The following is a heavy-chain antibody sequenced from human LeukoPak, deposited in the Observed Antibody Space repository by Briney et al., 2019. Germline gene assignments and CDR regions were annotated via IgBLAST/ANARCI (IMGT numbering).Heavy chain of an antibody. V-gene: IGHV4-59*08. D-gene: IGHD3-3*01. CDR2: IYYSGST. J-gene: IGHJ5*02. CDR1: GGSISSYY. Sequence: SETLSLTCTVSGGSISSYYWSWIRQPPGKGLEWIGYIYYSGSTNYNPSLKSRVTISVDTSKNQFSLKLSSVTAADTAVYYCARQRGGDFWSGYYEMTNWFDPWGQGTLVTVSS. CDR3: ARQRGGDFWSGYYEMTNWFDP.